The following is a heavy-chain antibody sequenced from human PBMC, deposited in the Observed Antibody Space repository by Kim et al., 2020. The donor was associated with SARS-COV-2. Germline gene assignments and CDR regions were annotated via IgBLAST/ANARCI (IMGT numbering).Heavy chain of an antibody. CDR1: GYTFTSYD. V-gene: IGHV1-8*01. CDR3: ARGRWVKWFGEWIRDYYFDY. CDR2: MNPNSGNT. D-gene: IGHD3-10*01. Sequence: ASVKVSCKASGYTFTSYDINWVRQATGQGLEWMGWMNPNSGNTGYAQKFQGRVTMTRNTSISTAYMELSSLRSEDTAVYYCARGRWVKWFGEWIRDYYFDYWGQGTLVTVSS. J-gene: IGHJ4*02.